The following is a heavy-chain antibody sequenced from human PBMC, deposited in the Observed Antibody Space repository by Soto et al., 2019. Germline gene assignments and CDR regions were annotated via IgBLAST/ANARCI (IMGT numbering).Heavy chain of an antibody. CDR2: IIPILGIA. J-gene: IGHJ5*02. Sequence: ASVKVSCKASGGTFSSYTISWVRQAPGQGLEWMGRIIPILGIANYAQKFQGRVTITADKSTSTAYMELSSLRSEDTAVYYCARDPGYRDWFGPWGQGTLVTVSS. D-gene: IGHD6-13*01. V-gene: IGHV1-69*04. CDR1: GGTFSSYT. CDR3: ARDPGYRDWFGP.